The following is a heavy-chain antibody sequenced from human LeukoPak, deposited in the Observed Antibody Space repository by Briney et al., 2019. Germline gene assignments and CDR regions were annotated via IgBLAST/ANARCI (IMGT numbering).Heavy chain of an antibody. CDR1: EFTFSTYS. CDR3: AKDMGAVAGLFDY. D-gene: IGHD6-19*01. V-gene: IGHV3-21*04. Sequence: GGSLRLSCAASEFTFSTYSMNWVRQAPGKGLEWVSSISSSSTYIYYADSVKGRFTISRDNAKNSLYLQMNSLRAEDTALYYCAKDMGAVAGLFDYWGQGTLVTVSS. J-gene: IGHJ4*02. CDR2: ISSSSTYI.